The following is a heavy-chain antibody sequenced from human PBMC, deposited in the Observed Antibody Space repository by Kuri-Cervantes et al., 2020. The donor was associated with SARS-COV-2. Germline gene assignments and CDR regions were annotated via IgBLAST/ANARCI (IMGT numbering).Heavy chain of an antibody. CDR2: ISYSSFYI. CDR1: GFSFSSYN. J-gene: IGHJ4*02. V-gene: IGHV3-21*01. Sequence: GESLKISCAASGFSFSSYNMNWVRQAPGKGLEWVSFISYSSFYIFYADSVKGRFTISRGNAKNSLYLEMNSLRDEDTAVYYCARAGGNTAIWSDSWGQGTLVTVSS. CDR3: ARAGGNTAIWSDS. D-gene: IGHD2-21*01.